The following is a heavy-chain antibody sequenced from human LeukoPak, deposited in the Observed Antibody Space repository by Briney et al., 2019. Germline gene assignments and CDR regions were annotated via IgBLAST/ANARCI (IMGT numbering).Heavy chain of an antibody. CDR3: ARHGVMGATTDYFDY. CDR1: GYSFTSYW. J-gene: IGHJ4*02. Sequence: GESLKISCKGSGYSFTSYWIGWVRQMPGKGLEWMGIIYPGDSDTRYSPSFQGQVTISADKSISTAYLQWSSLKASDTAMYYCARHGVMGATTDYFDYWGQGTLVTVSS. D-gene: IGHD1-26*01. CDR2: IYPGDSDT. V-gene: IGHV5-51*01.